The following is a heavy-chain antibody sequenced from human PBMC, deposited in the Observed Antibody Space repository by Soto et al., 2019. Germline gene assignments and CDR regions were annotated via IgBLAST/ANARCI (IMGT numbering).Heavy chain of an antibody. CDR1: GFIFTDYS. Sequence: QVQLVESGGGLVEPGGSLRLSCVASGFIFTDYSMTWIRQAPGKGLEWVSYITTGGETTLYADSVKGRFTISRHNAKKALSLEMTSLRVDDTAVYYCARDPQRRDGYNFDSWGPGTLVTVSS. V-gene: IGHV3-11*01. D-gene: IGHD5-12*01. CDR3: ARDPQRRDGYNFDS. CDR2: ITTGGETT. J-gene: IGHJ4*02.